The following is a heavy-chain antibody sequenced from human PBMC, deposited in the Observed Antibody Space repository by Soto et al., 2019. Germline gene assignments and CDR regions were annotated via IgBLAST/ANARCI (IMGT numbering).Heavy chain of an antibody. D-gene: IGHD3-22*01. J-gene: IGHJ4*02. CDR3: AKSAARSYYDSSGYFDY. V-gene: IGHV3-23*01. CDR1: GFTFSSYA. Sequence: GGSLRLSCAASGFTFSSYAMSWVRQAPGKGLEWVSAISGSGGSTYYADSVKGRFTISRDNSKNTLYLQMNSLRAEDTAVYSCAKSAARSYYDSSGYFDYWGQGTLVTVSS. CDR2: ISGSGGST.